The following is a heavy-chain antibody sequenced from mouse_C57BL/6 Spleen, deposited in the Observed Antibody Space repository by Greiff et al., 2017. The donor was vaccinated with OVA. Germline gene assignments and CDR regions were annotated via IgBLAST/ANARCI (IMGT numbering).Heavy chain of an antibody. CDR2: ISSGSSTI. D-gene: IGHD4-1*01. CDR3: ARETGTDY. J-gene: IGHJ2*01. CDR1: GFTFSDYG. V-gene: IGHV5-17*01. Sequence: VQLQQSGGGLVKPGGSLQLSCAASGFTFSDYGMHWVRQAPEKGLEWVASISSGSSTIYSADTVKGRFTISRDNAKNTRFLQMTSLRSEDTAMYYCARETGTDYWGQGTTRTVSS.